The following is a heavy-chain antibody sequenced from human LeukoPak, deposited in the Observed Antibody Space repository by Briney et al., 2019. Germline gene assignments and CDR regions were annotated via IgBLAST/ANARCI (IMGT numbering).Heavy chain of an antibody. CDR2: IYYSGST. CDR3: ARGQIWSGYYFDY. J-gene: IGHJ4*02. D-gene: IGHD3-3*01. CDR1: GGSISSGGYY. Sequence: PSETLSLTCTVSGGSISSGGYYWSWIRQHPGKGLEWIGYIYYSGSTYYNPSLKSRVTISVDTSKNQFSLKLSSVTAADTAVYYCARGQIWSGYYFDYWGQGTLVTVSS. V-gene: IGHV4-31*03.